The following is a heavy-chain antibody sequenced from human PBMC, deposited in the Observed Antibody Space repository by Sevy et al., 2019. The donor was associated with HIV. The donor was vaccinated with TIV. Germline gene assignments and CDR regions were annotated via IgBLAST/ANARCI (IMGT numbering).Heavy chain of an antibody. CDR3: ARYASVGF. CDR2: IKVDGSEK. V-gene: IGHV3-7*01. J-gene: IGHJ4*02. CDR1: EFTFSDSW. D-gene: IGHD2-2*01. Sequence: GGSLRLSCVASEFTFSDSWMTWVRQAPGKGQEWVANIKVDGSEKHYVDSVKGRFTISRDNAQNSLYLQMNSLRAEDTAVYYCARYASVGFWGEGTLVTVSS.